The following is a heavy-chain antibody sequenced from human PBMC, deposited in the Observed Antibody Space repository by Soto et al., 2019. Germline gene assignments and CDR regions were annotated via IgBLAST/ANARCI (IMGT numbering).Heavy chain of an antibody. CDR3: VKAVWGYDYFDF. D-gene: IGHD7-27*01. J-gene: IGHJ4*02. CDR2: ITGNGART. V-gene: IGHV3-64D*06. Sequence: LTLSCSASGFSFSSYVIHWVRQAPGRGLEYVSAITGNGARTYYAESVKDRFTISRDFSKNTVYLQMSSLRPEDTAVYYCVKAVWGYDYFDFWGQGTRVTVSS. CDR1: GFSFSSYV.